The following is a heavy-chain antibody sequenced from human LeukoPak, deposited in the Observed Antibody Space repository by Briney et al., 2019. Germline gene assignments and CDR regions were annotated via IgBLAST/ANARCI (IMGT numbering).Heavy chain of an antibody. J-gene: IGHJ4*02. CDR1: GFIFTNYW. CDR3: ARSPSLIRGATFDY. Sequence: GESLKISCKGSGFIFTNYWIGWVRQMPGKGLGWMGIMYPRDSDTRYSPPFRGQVIISADKSISTAYLQWSSLKASDTAMYYCARSPSLIRGATFDYWGQGTLVIVSS. D-gene: IGHD1-26*01. V-gene: IGHV5-51*01. CDR2: MYPRDSDT.